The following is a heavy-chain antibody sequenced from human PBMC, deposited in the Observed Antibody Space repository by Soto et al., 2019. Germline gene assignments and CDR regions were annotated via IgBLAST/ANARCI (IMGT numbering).Heavy chain of an antibody. CDR2: INPSGGST. Sequence: QVQLVQSGAEVKKPGASVKVSCKASGYTFTSYYMHWVRQAPGQGLEWMGIINPSGGSTSYAQKFQGRVTMTRDTSTSTVYMELSSLRSEDTAVYYCARGGTIFGVVIKSKTNWFDPWGQGTLVTVSS. CDR3: ARGGTIFGVVIKSKTNWFDP. J-gene: IGHJ5*02. D-gene: IGHD3-3*01. V-gene: IGHV1-46*03. CDR1: GYTFTSYY.